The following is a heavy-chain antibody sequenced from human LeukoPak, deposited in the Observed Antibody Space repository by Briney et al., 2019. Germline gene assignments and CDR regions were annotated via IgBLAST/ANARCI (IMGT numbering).Heavy chain of an antibody. CDR2: ISYHGSAK. CDR1: GFTISSHG. CDR3: ARDRAVRVAAAGPLDY. V-gene: IGHV3-30*03. J-gene: IGHJ4*02. Sequence: GGSLRLSCVVSGFTISSHGMHWVRQAPGKGLEWVAMISYHGSAKYYGDSVQGRFTISRDNSKNTLYLQMNSLRAEDTAVYYCARDRAVRVAAAGPLDYWGQGTLVTVSS. D-gene: IGHD6-13*01.